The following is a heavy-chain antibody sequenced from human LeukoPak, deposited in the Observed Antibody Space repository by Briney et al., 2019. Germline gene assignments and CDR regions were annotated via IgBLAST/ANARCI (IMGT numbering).Heavy chain of an antibody. D-gene: IGHD6-13*01. CDR2: IYTSGST. V-gene: IGHV4-4*09. CDR3: ARDGSSRTFDY. J-gene: IGHJ4*02. CDR1: GGSISSYY. Sequence: SETLSLTCTVSGGSISSYYWSWIRQPPGKGLEWIGYIYTSGSTNYNPSLKSRVTISVDTSKNQFSLKLSSVTAADTAVYYCARDGSSRTFDYWGQGTLVTASS.